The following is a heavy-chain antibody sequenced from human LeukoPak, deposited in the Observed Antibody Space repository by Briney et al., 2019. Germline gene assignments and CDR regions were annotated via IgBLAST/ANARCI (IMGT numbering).Heavy chain of an antibody. J-gene: IGHJ4*02. CDR2: INPSGGST. V-gene: IGHV1-46*01. Sequence: ASVKVSCTASGYTFTSYYMHWVRQAPGQGLEWMGIINPSGGSTSYAQKFQGRVTMTRDMSTSTVYMELSSLRSEDTAVYYCARSQWELRNFDYWGQGTLVTVSS. CDR3: ARSQWELRNFDY. D-gene: IGHD1-26*01. CDR1: GYTFTSYY.